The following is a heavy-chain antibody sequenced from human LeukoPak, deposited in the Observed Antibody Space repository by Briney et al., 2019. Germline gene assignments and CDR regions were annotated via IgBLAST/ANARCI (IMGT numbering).Heavy chain of an antibody. D-gene: IGHD5-18*01. CDR1: GFTFSSYS. J-gene: IGHJ6*03. CDR2: ISSSSSYI. Sequence: GGSLRLSCAASGFTFSSYSMNWARQAPGKGLEWVSSISSSSSYIYYADSVKGRFTISRDNAKNSLYLQMNSLRAEDTAVYYCARDTDTAMEHDYYYYMDVWGKGTTVTVSS. CDR3: ARDTDTAMEHDYYYYMDV. V-gene: IGHV3-21*01.